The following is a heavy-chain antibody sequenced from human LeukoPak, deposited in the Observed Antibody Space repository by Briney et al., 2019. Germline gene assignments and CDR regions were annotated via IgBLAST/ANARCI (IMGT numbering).Heavy chain of an antibody. CDR1: GFTFDDYG. V-gene: IGHV3-20*04. CDR2: INWNGGST. J-gene: IGHJ4*02. CDR3: ASGWFELDLDY. Sequence: GGSLRLSCAASGFTFDDYGMNWVRQAPGKGLEWVSGINWNGGSTGYADSVKGRFTISRDNSKNTLYLQMNSLRAEDTAVYYCASGWFELDLDYWGQGTLVTVSS. D-gene: IGHD3-10*01.